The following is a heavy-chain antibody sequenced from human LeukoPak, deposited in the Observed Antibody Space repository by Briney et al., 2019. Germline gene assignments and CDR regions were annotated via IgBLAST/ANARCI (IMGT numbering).Heavy chain of an antibody. D-gene: IGHD1-20*01. V-gene: IGHV4-61*02. CDR3: ARDASGDNWNDVGPNGGMDV. CDR2: IYTSGST. J-gene: IGHJ6*02. Sequence: SETLSLTCTVSGGSISSGSYYWSWIRQPAGKGLEWIGRIYTSGSTNYNPSLKSRVTISVDTSKNQFSLKLSSVTAADTAVYYCARDASGDNWNDVGPNGGMDVWGQGTTVTVSS. CDR1: GGSISSGSYY.